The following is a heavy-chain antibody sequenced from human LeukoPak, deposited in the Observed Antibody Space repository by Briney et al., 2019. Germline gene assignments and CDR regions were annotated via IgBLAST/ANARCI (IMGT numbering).Heavy chain of an antibody. J-gene: IGHJ4*02. V-gene: IGHV1-69*04. CDR2: IIPILGIA. CDR1: GGTFSSYA. D-gene: IGHD3-3*01. Sequence: GASVKVSCKASGGTFSSYAISWVRQAPGQGLEWMGRIIPILGIANYAQKFQGRVTITADKSTGTAYMELSSLRSEDTAVYYCARDYRYTIFGVVIPPYYFDYWGQGTLVTVSS. CDR3: ARDYRYTIFGVVIPPYYFDY.